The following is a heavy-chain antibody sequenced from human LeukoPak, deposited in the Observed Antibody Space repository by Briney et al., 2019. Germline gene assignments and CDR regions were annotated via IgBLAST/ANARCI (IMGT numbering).Heavy chain of an antibody. D-gene: IGHD6-13*01. V-gene: IGHV1-2*02. CDR1: GYTFTGYY. Sequence: GASVKVSCKASGYTFTGYYMHWVRQAPGQGLEWMGWINPNSGGTNYAQKFQGRVTMTRDTSISTAYMELSRLRSDDTAVYYCARDPLTHLYIAAAGVFDYWGQGTLVTVSS. CDR3: ARDPLTHLYIAAAGVFDY. J-gene: IGHJ4*02. CDR2: INPNSGGT.